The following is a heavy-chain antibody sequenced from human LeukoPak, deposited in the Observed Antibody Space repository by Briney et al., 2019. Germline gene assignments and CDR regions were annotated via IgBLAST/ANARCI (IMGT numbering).Heavy chain of an antibody. D-gene: IGHD5-18*01. Sequence: PGRSLRLSCAASGFTFDGYAMHWVRQAPGKGLEGVGGISWNRGRIDYADSVKGRFTISRDNAKKSLYLQMNSLRAEDMALYYCAKDKRAEYRYGLQSAYWGQGTLVTASS. CDR2: ISWNRGRI. J-gene: IGHJ4*02. V-gene: IGHV3-9*03. CDR3: AKDKRAEYRYGLQSAY. CDR1: GFTFDGYA.